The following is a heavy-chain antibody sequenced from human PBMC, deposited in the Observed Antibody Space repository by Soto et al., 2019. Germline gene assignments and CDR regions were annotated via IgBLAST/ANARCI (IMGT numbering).Heavy chain of an antibody. CDR2: IHYSGRT. V-gene: IGHV4-39*02. Sequence: QLQLQESGPGLVKPSETLSLTCSVSGGSVYSSDYYWGWIRQPPGKGLEWLGTIHYSGRTYYNPSLNSRVSISVDTSKNHLSPTLTSVTAADTAVYYCARVVVVTATDAFDIWGRGTMVTVSS. CDR1: GGSVYSSDYY. CDR3: ARVVVVTATDAFDI. D-gene: IGHD2-21*02. J-gene: IGHJ3*02.